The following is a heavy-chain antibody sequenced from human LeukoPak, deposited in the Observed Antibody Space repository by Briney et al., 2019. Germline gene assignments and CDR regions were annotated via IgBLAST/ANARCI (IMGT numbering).Heavy chain of an antibody. CDR3: ATVHSFGC. CDR1: GFTFSIFP. J-gene: IGHJ4*02. Sequence: GGSLRLSCAASGFTFSIFPMTWVRQAPGKGLEWVSTINNDGGTTYYADSVKGRFTISRDNAKNSLYLQMNNLRAEDTAVYYCATVHSFGCWGQGTLVTVSS. V-gene: IGHV3-23*01. D-gene: IGHD3-10*01. CDR2: INNDGGTT.